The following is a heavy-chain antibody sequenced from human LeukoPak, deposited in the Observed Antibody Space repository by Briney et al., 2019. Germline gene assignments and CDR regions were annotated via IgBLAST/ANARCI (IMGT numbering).Heavy chain of an antibody. Sequence: SETLSLTCAVSGGSISSGGYSWSWIRQPPGKGLEWIGYIYHSGSTYYNPSLKSRVTISVDRSKNQFSLKLSSVTAADTAVYYCARGCCGTYYYYGMDVWGQGTTVTVSS. V-gene: IGHV4-30-2*01. CDR3: ARGCCGTYYYYGMDV. CDR2: IYHSGST. CDR1: GGSISSGGYS. J-gene: IGHJ6*02. D-gene: IGHD1-14*01.